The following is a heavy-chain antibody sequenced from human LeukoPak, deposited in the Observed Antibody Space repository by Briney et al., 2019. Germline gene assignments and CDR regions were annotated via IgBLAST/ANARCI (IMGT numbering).Heavy chain of an antibody. D-gene: IGHD1-26*01. Sequence: SGTLSLTCAVSGGSITSTNWWSWVRQPPGKGLEWIGEIYYSGSSNYNPSLKSRVTISVDRSKNQFSLKVTSVTAADTAIYYCVRGRVGKPFDPWGQGTLVTVSS. CDR2: IYYSGSS. J-gene: IGHJ5*02. V-gene: IGHV4-4*02. CDR3: VRGRVGKPFDP. CDR1: GGSITSTNW.